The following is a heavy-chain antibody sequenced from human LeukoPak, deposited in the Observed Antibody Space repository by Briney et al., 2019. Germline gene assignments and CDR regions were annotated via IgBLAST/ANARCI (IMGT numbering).Heavy chain of an antibody. CDR1: GFTFSSYS. CDR2: ISSSSSYI. V-gene: IGHV3-21*01. D-gene: IGHD5-24*01. Sequence: GGSLRLSCAASGFTFSSYSMNWVRQAPGKGLEWVSSISSSSSYIYYADSVKGRFTISRENAKNSLYLQMNSLRAEDTAVYYCARDRGRDGSHPDYWGQGTLVTVSS. J-gene: IGHJ4*02. CDR3: ARDRGRDGSHPDY.